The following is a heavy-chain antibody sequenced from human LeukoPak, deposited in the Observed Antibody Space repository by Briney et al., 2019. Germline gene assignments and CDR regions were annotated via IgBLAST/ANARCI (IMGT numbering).Heavy chain of an antibody. Sequence: SETLSLTCAVYGGSFSGYYWSWIRQPPGKGLEWIGEINHSGSTNYNPSLKSRVTISVDTSKNQFSLKLSSVTAADTAVYYCARRWEGCDILTGHHSNWFDPWGQGTLVTVSS. CDR2: INHSGST. D-gene: IGHD3-9*01. CDR1: GGSFSGYY. CDR3: ARRWEGCDILTGHHSNWFDP. V-gene: IGHV4-34*01. J-gene: IGHJ5*02.